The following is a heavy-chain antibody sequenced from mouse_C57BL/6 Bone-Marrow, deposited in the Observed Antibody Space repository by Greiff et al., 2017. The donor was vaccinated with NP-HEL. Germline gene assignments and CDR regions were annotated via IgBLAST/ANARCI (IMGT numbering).Heavy chain of an antibody. CDR3: ARDLYGSSYNY. V-gene: IGHV5-4*01. J-gene: IGHJ2*01. CDR2: ISDGGSYT. Sequence: EVKVEESGGGLVKPGGSLKLSCAASGFTFSSYAMSWVRQTPEKRLEWVATISDGGSYTYYPDNVKGRLTISRDNAKNNLYLQMSHLKSEDTAMYYCARDLYGSSYNYWGQGTTLTVSS. D-gene: IGHD1-1*01. CDR1: GFTFSSYA.